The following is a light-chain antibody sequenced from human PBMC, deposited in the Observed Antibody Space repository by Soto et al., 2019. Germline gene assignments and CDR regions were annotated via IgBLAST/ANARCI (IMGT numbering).Light chain of an antibody. CDR1: SSDVGGYSY. CDR3: SSYTYSSTLYV. J-gene: IGLJ1*01. Sequence: QSALTQPASVSGSPGQSITISCTGTSSDVGGYSYVSWYQQHPGKAPKLMIYDVNIRPSGVSNRFSGSKSGNTASLTISGLQAEDEADYYCSSYTYSSTLYVFGTGTKVTVL. CDR2: DVN. V-gene: IGLV2-14*01.